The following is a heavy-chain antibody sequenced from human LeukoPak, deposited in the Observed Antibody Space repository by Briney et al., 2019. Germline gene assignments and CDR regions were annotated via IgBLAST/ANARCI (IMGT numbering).Heavy chain of an antibody. CDR3: ARGRELEN. J-gene: IGHJ4*02. D-gene: IGHD3-3*02. V-gene: IGHV3-21*01. CDR1: GFSFRTYG. Sequence: GGSLRLSCAASGFSFRTYGITWVRQAPGKGLEWVSSISSSSSYIYYADSVKGRFTISRDNAKNSLYLQMNSLRAEDTAVYYCARGRELENWGQGTLVTVSS. CDR2: ISSSSSYI.